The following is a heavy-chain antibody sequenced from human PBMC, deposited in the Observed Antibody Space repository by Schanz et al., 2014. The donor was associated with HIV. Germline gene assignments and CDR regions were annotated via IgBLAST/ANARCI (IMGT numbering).Heavy chain of an antibody. CDR2: ISYDGSNK. CDR3: AKVARWDYYNMDV. CDR1: GFTFSTDA. Sequence: VQLLESGGGLVQPGGSLRLSCEASGFTFSTDAINWVRQAPGKGLEWVTFISYDGSNKYYADSVKGRFTISRDNSKNTLYLQMNSLRAEDTAVYHCAKVARWDYYNMDVWGQGTTVTVSS. V-gene: IGHV3-30*18. J-gene: IGHJ6*02.